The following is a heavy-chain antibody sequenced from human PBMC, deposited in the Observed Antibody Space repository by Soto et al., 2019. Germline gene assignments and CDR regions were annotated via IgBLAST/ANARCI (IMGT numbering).Heavy chain of an antibody. D-gene: IGHD1-26*01. CDR2: ISATGGGT. Sequence: PGGSLRLSCAASGFKFSNYAMSWVRQAPGKGLEWVSLISATGGGTYYADSVKGRFTISRDNSHNTLYLQVHSLTAEDTAVYYCAKDRQAGRNSAFYFDFWGQGTQVTVSS. J-gene: IGHJ4*02. CDR3: AKDRQAGRNSAFYFDF. CDR1: GFKFSNYA. V-gene: IGHV3-23*01.